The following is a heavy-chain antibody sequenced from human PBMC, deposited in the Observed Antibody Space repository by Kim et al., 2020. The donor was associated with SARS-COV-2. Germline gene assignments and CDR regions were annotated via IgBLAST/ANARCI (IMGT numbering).Heavy chain of an antibody. Sequence: SETLSLTCAVYGGSFSGYYWSWIRQPPGKGLEWIGEINHSGSTNYNPSLKSRVTISVDTSKNQFSLKLSSVTAADTAVYYCARGYYYDSSGYYFDYWGQGTLVTVSS. J-gene: IGHJ4*02. CDR3: ARGYYYDSSGYYFDY. CDR2: INHSGST. D-gene: IGHD3-22*01. V-gene: IGHV4-34*01. CDR1: GGSFSGYY.